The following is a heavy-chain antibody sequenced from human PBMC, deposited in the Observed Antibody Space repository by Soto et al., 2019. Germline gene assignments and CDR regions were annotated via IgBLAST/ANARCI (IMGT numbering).Heavy chain of an antibody. D-gene: IGHD3-10*01. CDR1: GFTFDDAA. Sequence: EVQLVESGGGLVQPGRSLRLSCAASGFTFDDAAMHWVRPPPGKGLEWVAGIGSNSGGIGYADSVKGRVTISIDNAKNSLYLQMNRLRAEDTATYYCAKGLSGGSFEYWGQGTLVTVSS. V-gene: IGHV3-9*01. CDR3: AKGLSGGSFEY. CDR2: IGSNSGGI. J-gene: IGHJ4*02.